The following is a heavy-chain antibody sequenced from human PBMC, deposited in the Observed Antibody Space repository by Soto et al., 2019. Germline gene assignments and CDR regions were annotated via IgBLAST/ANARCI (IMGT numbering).Heavy chain of an antibody. CDR3: AKGQGYSGYDYFDY. D-gene: IGHD5-12*01. J-gene: IGHJ4*02. CDR2: INAGNGNT. CDR1: GYTFTSYA. Sequence: AASVKVSCKASGYTFTSYAMHWVRQAPGQRLEWMGWINAGNGNTKYSQKFQGRVTITRDTSASTAYMELSSLRSEDTAVYYCAKGQGYSGYDYFDYWGQGTLVTVSS. V-gene: IGHV1-3*01.